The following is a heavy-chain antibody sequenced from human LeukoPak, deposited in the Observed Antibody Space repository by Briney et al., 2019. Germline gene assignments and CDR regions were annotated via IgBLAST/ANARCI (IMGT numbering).Heavy chain of an antibody. J-gene: IGHJ4*02. CDR3: ARVLGGYSYGFDY. CDR2: IKQDGSEK. V-gene: IGHV3-7*03. D-gene: IGHD5-18*01. Sequence: GGSLRLSCAASGFTFSSYWMSWVRQAPGKGLEWVANIKQDGSEKYYVDSVKGRFTISRDNAKNSLYLQMTSLRAEDTAVYYCARVLGGYSYGFDYWGQGALVTVSS. CDR1: GFTFSSYW.